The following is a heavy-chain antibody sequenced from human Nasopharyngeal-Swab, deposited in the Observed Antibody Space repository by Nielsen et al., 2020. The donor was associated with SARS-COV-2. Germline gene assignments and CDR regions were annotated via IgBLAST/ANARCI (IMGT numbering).Heavy chain of an antibody. Sequence: SETLSLTCAVYGGSFSGYYWSWIRQPPGKGLEWIGEINHSGSTNYNPSLKSRVTISVDTSKNQFSLELSSVTAADTAVYYCARGGWYYGSGSSYWGQGTLVTVSS. D-gene: IGHD3-10*01. CDR2: INHSGST. CDR1: GGSFSGYY. V-gene: IGHV4-34*01. J-gene: IGHJ4*02. CDR3: ARGGWYYGSGSSY.